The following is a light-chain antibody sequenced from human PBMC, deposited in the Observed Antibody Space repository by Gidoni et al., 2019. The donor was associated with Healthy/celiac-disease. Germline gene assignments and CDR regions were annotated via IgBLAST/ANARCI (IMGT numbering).Light chain of an antibody. CDR2: DAS. J-gene: IGKJ4*01. Sequence: MFFTPSPATLSLSPGERATLSCLASQIVSSYLAWYQQKPGQAPRLLIYDASTRATGIPARFSGSGSGTDFTLTISSLEPEDVAVYYCQQCSNWPPTFGGGTKVEIK. CDR1: QIVSSY. CDR3: QQCSNWPPT. V-gene: IGKV3-11*01.